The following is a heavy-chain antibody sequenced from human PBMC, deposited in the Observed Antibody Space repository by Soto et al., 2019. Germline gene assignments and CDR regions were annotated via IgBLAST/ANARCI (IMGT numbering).Heavy chain of an antibody. CDR2: INESGST. J-gene: IGHJ4*02. CDR1: GQSFSGHS. V-gene: IGHV4-34*01. Sequence: QVQLQQWGAGLVKPSETLSLSCAVYGQSFSGHSWAWIRQPPGKGLEWIGEINESGSTYYNPYLKSRVTSSTDTSKNQFSLKLSSVSAADTAAYFCARGSGIVALPGELEDVNYDYWGQGTLVNVSS. CDR3: ARGSGIVALPGELEDVNYDY. D-gene: IGHD1-1*01.